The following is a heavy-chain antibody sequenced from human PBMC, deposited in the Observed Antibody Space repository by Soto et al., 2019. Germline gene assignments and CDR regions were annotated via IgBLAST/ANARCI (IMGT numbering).Heavy chain of an antibody. J-gene: IGHJ4*02. Sequence: LRLSCAASGFTFSGSAMHWVRQASGKGLEWVGRISGSGGSTYYADSVKGRFTISRDNSKNTLYLQMNSLRAEDTAVYYCAKDPRMITFGGVIVDYWGQGNLVTVSS. CDR3: AKDPRMITFGGVIVDY. CDR2: ISGSGGST. V-gene: IGHV3-23*01. D-gene: IGHD3-16*02. CDR1: GFTFSGSA.